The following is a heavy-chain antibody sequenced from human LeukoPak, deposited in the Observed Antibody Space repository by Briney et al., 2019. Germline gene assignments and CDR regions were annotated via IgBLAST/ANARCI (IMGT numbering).Heavy chain of an antibody. CDR3: VRQPYGGDNSCFDF. J-gene: IGHJ4*02. Sequence: PSETLSLTCTVSGYSISSGYYWGCVRQPPGKGLEWIGGVFQSGTTYYNPALQSRVTISMDKSKNQFSLKLNSVTAADTAVYYCVRQPYGGDNSCFDFWGQGTLVTVSS. CDR2: VFQSGTT. CDR1: GYSISSGYY. D-gene: IGHD5-24*01. V-gene: IGHV4-38-2*02.